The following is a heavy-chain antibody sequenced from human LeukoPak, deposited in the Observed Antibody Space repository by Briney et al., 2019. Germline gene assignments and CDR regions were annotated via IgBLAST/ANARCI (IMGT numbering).Heavy chain of an antibody. CDR1: GYTFTGYY. CDR3: ARDAAYYYDSSGYYPFDY. Sequence: ASVKVSCKASGYTFTGYYMHWVRQAPGQGLEWMGWISAYNGNTRYAQNLQGRVTLTTDTSTSTAYMEVRSLRSDDTAVYYCARDAAYYYDSSGYYPFDYWGQGTLVTVSS. V-gene: IGHV1-18*04. CDR2: ISAYNGNT. J-gene: IGHJ4*02. D-gene: IGHD3-22*01.